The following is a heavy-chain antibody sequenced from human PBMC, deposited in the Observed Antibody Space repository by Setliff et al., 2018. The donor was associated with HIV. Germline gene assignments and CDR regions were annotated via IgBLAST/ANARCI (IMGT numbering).Heavy chain of an antibody. CDR1: GYGFTNYW. D-gene: IGHD3-3*01. J-gene: IGHJ3*02. V-gene: IGHV5-51*01. CDR2: IYPGDSAI. Sequence: PGESLKISCRGSGYGFTNYWIGWVRQTPGKGLEWIGIIYPGDSAITYSPSFQGQVIISVDKSINTAYLQWFTLKASDTAMYYCARHGSRGSAITIFGLVADAFDIWGQGTMVTVSS. CDR3: ARHGSRGSAITIFGLVADAFDI.